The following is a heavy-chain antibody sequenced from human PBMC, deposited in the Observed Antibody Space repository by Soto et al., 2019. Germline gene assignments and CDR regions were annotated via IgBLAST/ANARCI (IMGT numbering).Heavy chain of an antibody. Sequence: QVQLVQSGAEVKKPGSSVKVSCKASGGTSSSYAISWVRQAPGQGLEWMGGIIPIFGTANYAQKFQGRVTITADESTSTAYMELSSLRSEDTAVYYCASAARGASLRPEFDYWGQGTLVTVSS. J-gene: IGHJ4*02. V-gene: IGHV1-69*01. CDR1: GGTSSSYA. CDR3: ASAARGASLRPEFDY. CDR2: IIPIFGTA. D-gene: IGHD6-6*01.